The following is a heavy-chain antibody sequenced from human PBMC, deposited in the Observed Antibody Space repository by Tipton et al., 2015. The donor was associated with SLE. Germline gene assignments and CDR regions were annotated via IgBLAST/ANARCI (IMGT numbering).Heavy chain of an antibody. CDR1: GGSFSTYY. Sequence: TLSLTCAVYGGSFSTYYWGWIRQPPGKGLEWIGEINHSGSTNYSPSLKSRVTISVDTSKNQFSLKLSSVTAADTAVYYCARDGYCGGDCYSDWGQGTLVTVSS. CDR2: INHSGST. V-gene: IGHV4-34*01. D-gene: IGHD2-21*01. CDR3: ARDGYCGGDCYSD. J-gene: IGHJ4*02.